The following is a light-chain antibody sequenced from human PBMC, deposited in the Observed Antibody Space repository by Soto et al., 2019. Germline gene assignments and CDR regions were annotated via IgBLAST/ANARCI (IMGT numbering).Light chain of an antibody. CDR3: QQRTNWRLT. V-gene: IGKV3-11*01. CDR2: DAS. CDR1: QSVGSH. J-gene: IGKJ4*01. Sequence: EIVLTQSPGTLSLSPGERATLSCRASQSVGSHLTWYQQKPGQAPRLLIYDASNRATGIPARLSGSGSGTDFTLTIRSLEPEDFAVNYCQQRTNWRLTFGGGTKVDIK.